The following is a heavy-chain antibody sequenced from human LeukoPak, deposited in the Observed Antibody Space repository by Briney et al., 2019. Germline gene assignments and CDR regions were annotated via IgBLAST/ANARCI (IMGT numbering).Heavy chain of an antibody. Sequence: XSLRLXXXXSGXSFSTXVMHWVRQAPGRGLEWVAVIRPDGSHISYVDPVKGRFTISRDNSNNMLYLQMNSLRAEDTALYYCLREVDWKYAFDYWGRGTLVTVSS. CDR3: LREVDWKYAFDY. CDR1: GXSFSTXV. V-gene: IGHV3-33*01. J-gene: IGHJ4*02. CDR2: IRPDGSHI. D-gene: IGHD1-7*01.